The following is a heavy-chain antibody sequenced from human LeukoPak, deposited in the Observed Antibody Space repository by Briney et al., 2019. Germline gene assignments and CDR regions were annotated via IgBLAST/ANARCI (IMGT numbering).Heavy chain of an antibody. J-gene: IGHJ6*02. CDR3: ARGGGGDYNYYYGMDV. CDR2: IYYSGST. V-gene: IGHV4-59*01. Sequence: SETLSLTCTVSGASISSYYWSWIRQPPGKGLEWIGYIYYSGSTNYNPSLKSRVTISVDTSKNQFSLKLSSVTAADTAVYYCARGGGGDYNYYYGMDVWGQGTTVTVSS. D-gene: IGHD2-21*02. CDR1: GASISSYY.